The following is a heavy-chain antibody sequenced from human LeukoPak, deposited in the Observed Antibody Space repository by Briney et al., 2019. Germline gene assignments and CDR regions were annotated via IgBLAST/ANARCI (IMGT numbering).Heavy chain of an antibody. D-gene: IGHD5-24*01. J-gene: IGHJ4*02. V-gene: IGHV1-69*13. Sequence: SVKVSCKASGGTFSSYAISWVRQAPGQGLEWMGGIIPIFGTANYAQKFQGRVTITADESTSTAYMELSSLRSEDTAVYYCARCDVGDGYSHYWGQGTLVTVSS. CDR2: IIPIFGTA. CDR3: ARCDVGDGYSHY. CDR1: GGTFSSYA.